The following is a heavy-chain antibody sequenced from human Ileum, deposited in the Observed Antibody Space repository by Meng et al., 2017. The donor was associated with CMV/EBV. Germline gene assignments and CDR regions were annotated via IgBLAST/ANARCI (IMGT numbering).Heavy chain of an antibody. V-gene: IGHV3-74*01. CDR1: GFTFNKYW. CDR2: INSDGTDT. CDR3: AWRRDGYNA. D-gene: IGHD5-24*01. Sequence: LKLSCAASGFTFNKYWMHWVRQAPGRGLVWISRINSDGTDTTYAGTVKGRFTISRDNAKNTVYLQMNSLRAEDTAVYYCAWRRDGYNAWGQGTLVTVSS. J-gene: IGHJ4*02.